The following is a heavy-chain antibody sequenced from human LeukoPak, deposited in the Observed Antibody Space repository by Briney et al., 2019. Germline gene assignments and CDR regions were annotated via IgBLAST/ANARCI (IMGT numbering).Heavy chain of an antibody. J-gene: IGHJ3*02. V-gene: IGHV1-18*01. Sequence: ASVKVSCKASGYTFTSYGISWVRQAPGQGLEWMGWISAYNGNTNYAQKLQGRVTMTTDTSTSTAYMELRSLRSDDTAVYYCARVNWGIAAADAFDIWGQGTMVTVSS. CDR2: ISAYNGNT. CDR1: GYTFTSYG. D-gene: IGHD6-13*01. CDR3: ARVNWGIAAADAFDI.